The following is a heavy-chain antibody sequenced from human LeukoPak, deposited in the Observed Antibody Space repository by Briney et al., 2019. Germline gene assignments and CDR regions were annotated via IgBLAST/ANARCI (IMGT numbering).Heavy chain of an antibody. CDR3: AEVRSRGAYGDYLNYFDY. CDR1: GFTFSSYG. D-gene: IGHD4-17*01. V-gene: IGHV3-30*18. CDR2: ISYDGSNK. J-gene: IGHJ4*02. Sequence: GGSLRLSCAASGFTFSSYGMHWVRQAPGKGLEWVAVISYDGSNKYYADSVKGRFTISRDNSKNTLYLQMNSLRAEDTAVYYCAEVRSRGAYGDYLNYFDYWGQGTLVTVSS.